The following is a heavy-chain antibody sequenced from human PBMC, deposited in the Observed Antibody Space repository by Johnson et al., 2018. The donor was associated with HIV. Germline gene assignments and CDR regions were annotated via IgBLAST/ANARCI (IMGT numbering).Heavy chain of an antibody. V-gene: IGHV3-NL1*01. CDR3: ATSTASDALDI. J-gene: IGHJ3*02. D-gene: IGHD1-1*01. CDR1: GFTFSNYA. CDR2: IYSGGST. Sequence: QVQLVESGGGVVQPGRSLRLSCAASGFTFSNYAMHWGRQAPGKGLEWVAVIYSGGSTYYADSVKGRFTISRDNSKNTLYLQMNSLRAEDTAVYYCATSTASDALDIWGQGTMVTVSS.